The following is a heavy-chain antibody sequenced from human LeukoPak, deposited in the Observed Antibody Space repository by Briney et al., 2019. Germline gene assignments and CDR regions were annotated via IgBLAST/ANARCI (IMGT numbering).Heavy chain of an antibody. J-gene: IGHJ5*02. CDR2: ISGSGGST. CDR1: GFTFSSHT. Sequence: PGGSLRLSCAASGFTFSSHTVNWVRQAPGKGLEWVSAISGSGGSTYYADSVKGRFTISRDNSKNTLYLQMNSLRAEDTAVYYCAKRKFWLANWFDPWGQGTLVTVSS. V-gene: IGHV3-23*01. D-gene: IGHD3-9*01. CDR3: AKRKFWLANWFDP.